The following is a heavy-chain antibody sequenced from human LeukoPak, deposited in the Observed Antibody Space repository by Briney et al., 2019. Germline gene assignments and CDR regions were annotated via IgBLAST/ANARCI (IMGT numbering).Heavy chain of an antibody. D-gene: IGHD4-17*01. CDR2: TYHSGST. J-gene: IGHJ4*02. CDR1: GYSISSGYF. CDR3: ARDYGDYGFDY. Sequence: SGTLSLTCTVSGYSISSGYFWGWIRQPPGKGLEWIGSTYHSGSTYYNPSLKSRLTISVDTSKNQFSLKLSSVTAADTAVYYCARDYGDYGFDYWGQGTLVTVSS. V-gene: IGHV4-38-2*02.